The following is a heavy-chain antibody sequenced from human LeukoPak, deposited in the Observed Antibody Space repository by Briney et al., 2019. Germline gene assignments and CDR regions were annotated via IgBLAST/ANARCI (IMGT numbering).Heavy chain of an antibody. CDR3: ARTYYDFWSGYSPYYFDY. J-gene: IGHJ4*02. Sequence: GGSLRLSCAASGFTFSSYWMSWVRQAPGKGREWVANIKQDGSEKYYVDSVKGRFTISRDNAKNSLYLQMNSLRAEDTAVYYCARTYYDFWSGYSPYYFDYWGQGTLVTVSS. D-gene: IGHD3-3*01. CDR2: IKQDGSEK. CDR1: GFTFSSYW. V-gene: IGHV3-7*01.